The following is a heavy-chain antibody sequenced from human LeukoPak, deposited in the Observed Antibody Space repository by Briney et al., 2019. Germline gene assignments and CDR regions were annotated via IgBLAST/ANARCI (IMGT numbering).Heavy chain of an antibody. V-gene: IGHV1-18*01. Sequence: ASVKVSFKSSGFTFTNYGFTWVRQAPGQGLEWVGWISAHTGYTTSAQKFQDKVTMSTDSSTNTAYMELRSLTSDDTAVYYCSRSTSIAIFTHQWGQGTLVTVSS. CDR3: SRSTSIAIFTHQ. D-gene: IGHD3-3*02. CDR1: GFTFTNYG. CDR2: ISAHTGYT. J-gene: IGHJ1*01.